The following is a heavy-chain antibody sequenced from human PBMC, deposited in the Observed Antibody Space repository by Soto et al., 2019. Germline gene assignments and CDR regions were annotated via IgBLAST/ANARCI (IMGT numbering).Heavy chain of an antibody. CDR3: ARDRYGGSYYTELDY. D-gene: IGHD1-26*01. CDR2: ISYDGSNK. V-gene: IGHV3-30-3*01. CDR1: GFTFSSYA. J-gene: IGHJ4*02. Sequence: QVQLVESGGGVVQPGRSLRLSCAASGFTFSSYAMHWVRQAPGKGLEWVAVISYDGSNKYYADSVKGRFTSSRDNSKNALYLHMSSLRAEDTAVYYCARDRYGGSYYTELDYWGQGTLVTVSS.